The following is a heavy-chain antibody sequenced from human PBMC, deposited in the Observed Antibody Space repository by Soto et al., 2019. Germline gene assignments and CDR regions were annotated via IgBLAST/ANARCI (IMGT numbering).Heavy chain of an antibody. CDR1: GFTFSTYA. V-gene: IGHV3-30-3*01. D-gene: IGHD3-10*01. CDR3: ARDLYGQNYYYYYGMDV. CDR2: ISYDGSNK. J-gene: IGHJ6*02. Sequence: GGSLRLSCAASGFTFSTYAMHWVRQAPGKGLEWVAVISYDGSNKYYADSVKGRFTISRDNSKNTLYRQMNSLRAEDTAVYYCARDLYGQNYYYYYGMDVWGQGTTVTVSS.